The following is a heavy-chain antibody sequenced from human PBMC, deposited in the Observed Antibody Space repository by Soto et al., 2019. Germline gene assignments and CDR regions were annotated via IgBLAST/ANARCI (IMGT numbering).Heavy chain of an antibody. V-gene: IGHV3-23*01. CDR3: ARDPLYSREEYYYYGMDV. D-gene: IGHD6-13*01. CDR1: GFTFSSYA. CDR2: ISGGGGST. Sequence: GGSLRLSCAASGFTFSSYAMSWVRQAPGKGLEWVSAISGGGGSTYYADSVKGRFTISRDNSKNTLYLQVNSLRAEDTAVYYCARDPLYSREEYYYYGMDVWGQGTTVTVSS. J-gene: IGHJ6*02.